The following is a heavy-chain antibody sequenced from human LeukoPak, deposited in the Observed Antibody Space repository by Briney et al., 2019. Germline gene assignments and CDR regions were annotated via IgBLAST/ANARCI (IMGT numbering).Heavy chain of an antibody. J-gene: IGHJ6*03. CDR2: IYYSGST. Sequence: TSETLSLTCTVSGGSISSSSYHWGWIRQPPGKGLEWIGSIYYSGSTYYNPSLKSRVTISVDTSKNQFSLKLSSVTAADTAVYYCARLNSYYDFWSGGPWYYMDVWGKGTTVTVSS. CDR1: GGSISSSSYH. CDR3: ARLNSYYDFWSGGPWYYMDV. D-gene: IGHD3-3*01. V-gene: IGHV4-39*01.